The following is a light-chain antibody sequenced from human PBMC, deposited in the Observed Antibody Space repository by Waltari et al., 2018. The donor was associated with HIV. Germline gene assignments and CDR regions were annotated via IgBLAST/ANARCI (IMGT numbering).Light chain of an antibody. V-gene: IGLV2-18*02. CDR3: ISFTTSITVV. Sequence: QSALTQPPSVSGSLGQSVTISCTGTSSDVGNYNEVSWYQQSPGTAPKLMIYDVSNRPSGVPDRFSGSKSGNTASLTISGLQAEDEADYYCISFTTSITVVFGGGTKLTVL. CDR2: DVS. J-gene: IGLJ2*01. CDR1: SSDVGNYNE.